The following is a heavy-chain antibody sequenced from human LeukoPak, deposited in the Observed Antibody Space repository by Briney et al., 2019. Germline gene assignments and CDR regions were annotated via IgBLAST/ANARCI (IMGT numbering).Heavy chain of an antibody. CDR3: AKGPAQLSSTTLDY. CDR2: ISGSGGST. Sequence: GGSLRLSCAASGFTFSSYAMSWVRQAPGKGLEWVSAISGSGGSTYYADSVKGRFTISRDNSKNTLYLQMNSLRAEDTAVYYCAKGPAQLSSTTLDYWGQGTLVTVSS. CDR1: GFTFSSYA. J-gene: IGHJ4*02. D-gene: IGHD6-6*01. V-gene: IGHV3-23*01.